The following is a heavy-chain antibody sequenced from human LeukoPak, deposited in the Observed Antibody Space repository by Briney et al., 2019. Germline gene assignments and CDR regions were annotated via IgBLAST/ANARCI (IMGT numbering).Heavy chain of an antibody. Sequence: SETLSLTCTVSGGSISSYYWSWIWQPPGKGLEWIGYIYYSGSTNYNPSLKSRVTISVDTSKNQFSLKLSSVTAADTAVYYCARHGCGYGEYCAFDIWGQGTMVTVSS. J-gene: IGHJ3*02. CDR3: ARHGCGYGEYCAFDI. D-gene: IGHD4-17*01. V-gene: IGHV4-59*08. CDR2: IYYSGST. CDR1: GGSISSYY.